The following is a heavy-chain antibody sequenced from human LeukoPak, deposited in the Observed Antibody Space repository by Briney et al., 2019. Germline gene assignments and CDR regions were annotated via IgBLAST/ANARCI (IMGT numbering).Heavy chain of an antibody. CDR3: ARDVSYGYSRKYYFDY. CDR1: GYTFTSYY. CDR2: INPSGGST. V-gene: IGHV1-46*01. J-gene: IGHJ4*02. Sequence: ASVKVPCKASGYTFTSYYMHWVRQAPGQGLEWMGIINPSGGSTSYAQKFQGRVTMTRDTSTSTVYMELSSLRSEDTAVYYCARDVSYGYSRKYYFDYWGQGTLVTVSS. D-gene: IGHD5-18*01.